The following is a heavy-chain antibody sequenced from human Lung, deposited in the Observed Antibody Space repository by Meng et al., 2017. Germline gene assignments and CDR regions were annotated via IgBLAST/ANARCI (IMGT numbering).Heavy chain of an antibody. D-gene: IGHD2-21*02. J-gene: IGHJ4*02. V-gene: IGHV7-4-1*01. CDR3: ARVGDTALTVDY. Sequence: QVQLXXSGSELKKPGASVKVSCKASGYTFTSYAMNWVRQAPGQGLEWXGWINTXTGNPTYAQGXXGRFXFXLDTSVSTAYLQXXSLKXXXTAXXXXARVGDTALTVDYWGQGTLVTVSS. CDR1: GYTFTSYA. CDR2: INTXTGNP.